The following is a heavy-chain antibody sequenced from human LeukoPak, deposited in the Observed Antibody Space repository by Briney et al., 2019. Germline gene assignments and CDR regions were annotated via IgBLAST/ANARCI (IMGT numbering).Heavy chain of an antibody. Sequence: PGGSLRLSCAASGFTVSSNYMSWVRQAPGKGLEWVSVIYSGGSTYYADSVKGRFTISRDNSKNTLYLQMNSLRAEDTAVYYCARVRGSSWFPYYFDYWGQGTLVTVSS. D-gene: IGHD6-13*01. V-gene: IGHV3-53*01. CDR3: ARVRGSSWFPYYFDY. CDR1: GFTVSSNY. CDR2: IYSGGST. J-gene: IGHJ4*02.